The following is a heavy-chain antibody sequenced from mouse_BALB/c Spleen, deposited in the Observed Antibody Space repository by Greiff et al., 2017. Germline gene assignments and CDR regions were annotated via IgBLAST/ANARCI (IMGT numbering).Heavy chain of an antibody. Sequence: EVKLMESGGGLVKLGGSLKLSCAASGFTFSSYYMSWVRQTPEKRLELVAAINSNGGSTYYPDTVKGRFTISRDNAKNTLYLQMSSLKSEDTALYYCARRLTYFDYWGQGTTLTVSS. D-gene: IGHD1-2*01. CDR3: ARRLTYFDY. J-gene: IGHJ2*01. CDR1: GFTFSSYY. CDR2: INSNGGST. V-gene: IGHV5-6-2*01.